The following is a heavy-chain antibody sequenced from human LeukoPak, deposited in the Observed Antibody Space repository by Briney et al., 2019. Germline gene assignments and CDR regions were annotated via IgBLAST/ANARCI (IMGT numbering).Heavy chain of an antibody. D-gene: IGHD2-21*02. CDR3: TKGVTLFDY. CDR2: ISGSGTTT. Sequence: GGSLLLSCVASGLTASSYAMSWVRQAPGKGLEWVSGISGSGTTTYYAASVKGRFTISRDNSKDTLYLQMNSLRAEDTAVYYCTKGVTLFDYWGQGTLVTVSS. CDR1: GLTASSYA. V-gene: IGHV3-23*01. J-gene: IGHJ4*02.